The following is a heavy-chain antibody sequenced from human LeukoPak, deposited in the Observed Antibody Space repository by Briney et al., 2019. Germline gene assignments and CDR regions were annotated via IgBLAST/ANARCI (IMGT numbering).Heavy chain of an antibody. CDR2: SDGGGSST. CDR1: GFTFSNHW. D-gene: IGHD3-22*01. V-gene: IGHV3-74*01. J-gene: IGHJ4*01. CDR3: ARGPGSSGGAFVGDY. Sequence: PGGSLRLSCAASGFTFSNHWMHWVRQVPGKGLVWVSRSDGGGSSTSYADSVKGRFSISRDNAKSILYLQMNSLRVEDTAIYYCARGPGSSGGAFVGDYWGLGTLVTVSS.